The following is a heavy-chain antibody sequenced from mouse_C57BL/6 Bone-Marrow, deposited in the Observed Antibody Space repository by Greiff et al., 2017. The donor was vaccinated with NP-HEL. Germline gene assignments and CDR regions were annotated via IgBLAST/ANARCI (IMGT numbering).Heavy chain of an antibody. CDR1: GYTFTDYY. Sequence: VQLQQSGPVLVKPGASVKMSCKASGYTFTDYYMNWVKQSHGKSLEWIGVINPYNGGTSYNQKFKGKATLTVDKSSSTAYMELNSLTSEDSAVYYCARSAVVAPRYYAMDYWGQGTSVTVSA. CDR3: ARSAVVAPRYYAMDY. D-gene: IGHD1-1*01. V-gene: IGHV1-19*01. CDR2: INPYNGGT. J-gene: IGHJ4*01.